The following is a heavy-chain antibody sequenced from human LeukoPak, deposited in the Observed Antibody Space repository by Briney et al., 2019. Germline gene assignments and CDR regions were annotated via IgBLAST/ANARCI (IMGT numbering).Heavy chain of an antibody. CDR2: IYSGGST. V-gene: IGHV3-53*01. Sequence: PGGSLRLSCAASGFTVSSNYMSWVRQAPGKGLEWVSGIYSGGSTYYADSVKGRFTISRDNSKNTLYLQMNSLRAEDTAVYYCARDPGYYGSGSYYTDYWGQGTLVTVSS. D-gene: IGHD3-10*01. CDR3: ARDPGYYGSGSYYTDY. CDR1: GFTVSSNY. J-gene: IGHJ4*02.